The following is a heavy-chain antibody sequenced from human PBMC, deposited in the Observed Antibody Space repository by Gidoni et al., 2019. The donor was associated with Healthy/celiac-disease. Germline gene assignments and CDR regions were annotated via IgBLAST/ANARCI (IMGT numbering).Heavy chain of an antibody. CDR1: GFTFSSYW. V-gene: IGHV3-74*01. D-gene: IGHD3-3*01. CDR2: INSDGSST. J-gene: IGHJ4*02. Sequence: EVQLVESGGGLVQPGGSLRLPCATSGFTFSSYWMHWVRQAPGKGMVWVSRINSDGSSTSYADSVKDRFTISRDNAKNTLYLQKNSLRAEDTAVYYCARKGRDGDFDYWGQGTLVTVSS. CDR3: ARKGRDGDFDY.